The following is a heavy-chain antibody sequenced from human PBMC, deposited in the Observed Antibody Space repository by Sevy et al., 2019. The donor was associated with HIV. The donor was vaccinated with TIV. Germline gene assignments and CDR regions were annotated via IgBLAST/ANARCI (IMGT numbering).Heavy chain of an antibody. CDR2: INPNSGGT. V-gene: IGHV1-2*06. J-gene: IGHJ4*02. Sequence: ASVKVSCKASGYTFTGYYMHWVRQAPGQGLEWMGRINPNSGGTNYAQKFQGRVTMTRDTSISTAYMELSRLRSDDTAVYYCARFRDHGYCSGGSCYPVNSWGQRTLVTVSS. CDR1: GYTFTGYY. D-gene: IGHD2-15*01. CDR3: ARFRDHGYCSGGSCYPVNS.